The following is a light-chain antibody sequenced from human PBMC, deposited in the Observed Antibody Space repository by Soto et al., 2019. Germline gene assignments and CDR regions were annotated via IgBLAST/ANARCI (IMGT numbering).Light chain of an antibody. CDR1: NIGSES. V-gene: IGLV3-21*02. CDR3: QVWYSSTDLYV. J-gene: IGLJ1*01. CDR2: DDS. Sequence: SYELTQPPSVSVAPGQTARITCGGNNIGSESVHWYQQRPGQAPVLVVYDDSDRPSGIPERFSGSNSANTATLTISRVEAGDDADYYCQVWYSSTDLYVFGSGTKVT.